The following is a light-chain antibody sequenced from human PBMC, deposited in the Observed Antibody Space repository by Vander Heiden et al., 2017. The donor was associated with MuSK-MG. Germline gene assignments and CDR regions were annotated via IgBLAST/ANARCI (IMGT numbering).Light chain of an antibody. Sequence: EVVLTQSPATLSLSPGERATLSCRASQSVSSYLAWSQQRPGQAPRLLIYDASNRATGIPARFSGSGCGTDFTLTISSREPEDFAVYYCQQRSNWPPLTFGGGTKVKIK. V-gene: IGKV3-11*01. CDR3: QQRSNWPPLT. CDR2: DAS. J-gene: IGKJ4*01. CDR1: QSVSSY.